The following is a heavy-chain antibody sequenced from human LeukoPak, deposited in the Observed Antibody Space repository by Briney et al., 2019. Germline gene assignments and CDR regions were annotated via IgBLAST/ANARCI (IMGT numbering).Heavy chain of an antibody. CDR2: ITASGTYI. V-gene: IGHV3-21*01. CDR3: ARESRPIVAVNPLDY. CDR1: GFSFSDYG. J-gene: IGHJ4*02. D-gene: IGHD3-22*01. Sequence: GGSLRLSCAASGFSFSDYGMNWVRQAPGKGLEWVSSITASGTYIYYADSVKGRFAISRDNAKNSLYLQINSLGAEDTAVYYCARESRPIVAVNPLDYWGQGTLVTVSS.